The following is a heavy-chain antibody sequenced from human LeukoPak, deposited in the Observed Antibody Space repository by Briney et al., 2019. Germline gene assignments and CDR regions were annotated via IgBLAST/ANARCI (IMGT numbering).Heavy chain of an antibody. J-gene: IGHJ6*02. CDR2: INPSGGST. CDR3: ARDTAMVTGYYGMDV. CDR1: GYTFTSYY. V-gene: IGHV1-46*01. Sequence: ASVKVSCKASGYTFTSYYMHWVRQAPGQGLEWMGIINPSGGSTSYAQKFQGRVTMTRDTSTSTVYMELSRLRSDDTAVYYCARDTAMVTGYYGMDVWGQGTTVTVSS. D-gene: IGHD5-18*01.